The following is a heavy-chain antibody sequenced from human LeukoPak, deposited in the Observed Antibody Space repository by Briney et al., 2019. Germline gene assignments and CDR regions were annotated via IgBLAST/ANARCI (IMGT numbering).Heavy chain of an antibody. CDR1: GGTFSSYA. V-gene: IGHV1-69*13. Sequence: ASVKVSCKASGGTFSSYAISWVRQAPGQGLEWMGGIIPIFGTANYAQKFQGRVTITADESTSTAYMELRSLRSDDTAVYYCARVGYSSSWSDYYYYYMDVWGKGTTVTVSS. D-gene: IGHD6-13*01. CDR3: ARVGYSSSWSDYYYYYMDV. CDR2: IIPIFGTA. J-gene: IGHJ6*03.